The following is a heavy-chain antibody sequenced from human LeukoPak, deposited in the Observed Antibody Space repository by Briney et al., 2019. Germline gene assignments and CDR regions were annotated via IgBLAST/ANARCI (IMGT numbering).Heavy chain of an antibody. CDR1: GGSISSYY. J-gene: IGHJ6*02. CDR3: ARAPYGDYRYGMDV. D-gene: IGHD4-17*01. CDR2: IYYSGST. Sequence: PSETLSLTCTVSGGSISSYYWSWIRQPPGKGLEWIGYIYYSGSTNYNPSLKSRVTISVDSSKDQFSLKLSSVTAADTAVYYCARAPYGDYRYGMDVWGQGTTVTVSS. V-gene: IGHV4-59*01.